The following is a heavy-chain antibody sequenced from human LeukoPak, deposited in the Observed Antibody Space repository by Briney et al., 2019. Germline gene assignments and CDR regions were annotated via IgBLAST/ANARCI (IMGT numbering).Heavy chain of an antibody. V-gene: IGHV5-51*01. CDR1: GYSFSNYW. CDR3: ARHHYYYDSGPYPGHY. CDR2: IYPGDSDT. J-gene: IGHJ4*02. Sequence: HGESLKISCKGSGYSFSNYWIAWVRQMPGKGLEWMGIIYPGDSDTRYSPSFQGQVTISVDKSISTAYLQWSSLKASDTAIYYCARHHYYYDSGPYPGHYWGQGTLVTVSS. D-gene: IGHD3-22*01.